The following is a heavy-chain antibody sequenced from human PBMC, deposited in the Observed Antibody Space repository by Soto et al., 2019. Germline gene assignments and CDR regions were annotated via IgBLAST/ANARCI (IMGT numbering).Heavy chain of an antibody. CDR3: ARVSRYFDWSLAYYYYGMDV. Sequence: GESLTLSCKGSGYSSTSYSIGWVRQMPGKGLAGMGIIYPGDSDTRYSPSFQGQVTISADKIISTAYLQWSSLKASDTAMYYCARVSRYFDWSLAYYYYGMDVWGQGTTVTV. J-gene: IGHJ6*02. D-gene: IGHD3-9*01. V-gene: IGHV5-51*01. CDR2: IYPGDSDT. CDR1: GYSSTSYS.